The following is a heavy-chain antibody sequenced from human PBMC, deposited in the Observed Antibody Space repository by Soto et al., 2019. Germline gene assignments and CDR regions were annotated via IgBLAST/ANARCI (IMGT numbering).Heavy chain of an antibody. V-gene: IGHV4-34*01. CDR3: ARGTDIAISPAKGAFDY. Sequence: SETLSLTCAVYGGSFSGYYWGWIRQPPGKGLEWIGEINHSGSTNYNPSLKSRVTISVDTSKNQFSLKVASVTDADTAVYFCARGTDIAISPAKGAFDYWGPGVLVTVSS. CDR2: INHSGST. CDR1: GGSFSGYY. D-gene: IGHD3-9*01. J-gene: IGHJ4*02.